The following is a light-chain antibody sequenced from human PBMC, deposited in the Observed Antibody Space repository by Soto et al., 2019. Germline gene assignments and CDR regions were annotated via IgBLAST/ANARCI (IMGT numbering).Light chain of an antibody. V-gene: IGKV2-28*01. J-gene: IGKJ4*01. CDR2: LGS. CDR3: LHALPTPLT. CDR1: QSLLHSNGYNY. Sequence: DLVMTQSPLSLPVTPGEPASISCRSSQSLLHSNGYNYLDWYLQKPGQSPQLLIYLGSNRASGVTERFSGSGSGTDFTLKISSMQAEDVGVYYCLHALPTPLTFGGGTKVEIK.